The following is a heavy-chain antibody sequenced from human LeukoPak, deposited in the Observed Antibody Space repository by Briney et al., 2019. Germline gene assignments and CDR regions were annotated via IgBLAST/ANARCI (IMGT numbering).Heavy chain of an antibody. V-gene: IGHV2-5*02. J-gene: IGHJ1*01. CDR2: IYWDDDK. D-gene: IGHD6-13*01. CDR1: GFSLSTSGVG. Sequence: SGPTLVKPTQTLTLTCTFSGFSLSTSGVGVGWIRQPPEKALEWLALIYWDDDKRYSPSLKSRLTITKDASKNQVVLTMTNMDPVDTATYYCAHRPRANSSSWYWRRSSAAEYFQHWGQGTLVTVSS. CDR3: AHRPRANSSSWYWRRSSAAEYFQH.